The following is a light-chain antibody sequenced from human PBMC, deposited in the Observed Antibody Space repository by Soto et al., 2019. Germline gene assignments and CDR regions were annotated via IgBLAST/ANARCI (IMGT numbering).Light chain of an antibody. Sequence: EIVLTQSPGTLSLSPGERATLSCRASQSVSNNYLAWYQQKPGQAPRLLVYGASSRATGIPDRFSGSVSGTDFTLTISRLEPEDFAVYYCQHYGNSPLTFGQGTRLEIK. CDR3: QHYGNSPLT. J-gene: IGKJ5*01. CDR1: QSVSNNY. V-gene: IGKV3-20*01. CDR2: GAS.